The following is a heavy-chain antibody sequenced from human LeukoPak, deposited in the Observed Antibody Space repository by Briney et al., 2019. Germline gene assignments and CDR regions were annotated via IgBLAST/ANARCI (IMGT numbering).Heavy chain of an antibody. D-gene: IGHD4-17*01. CDR3: AKGPTDGDYWFDY. CDR1: GFTLSSYA. V-gene: IGHV3-23*01. Sequence: PGGSLSHSCAASGFTLSSYAMNWVRPAPGKGLEWVSAISSGGGSTYYADSVKGRFTISRDNSKNTLNLQMISLRGEDTAVYYCAKGPTDGDYWFDYWGQGTLVTVSS. J-gene: IGHJ4*02. CDR2: ISSGGGST.